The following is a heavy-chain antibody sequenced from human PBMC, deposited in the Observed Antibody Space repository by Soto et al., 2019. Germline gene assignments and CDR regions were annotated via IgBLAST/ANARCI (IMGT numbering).Heavy chain of an antibody. V-gene: IGHV4-39*01. D-gene: IGHD2-15*01. J-gene: IGHJ4*02. CDR3: ASPRFCSGGSCYKGNFDY. Sequence: QLQLQESGPGLVKPSETLSLTCTVSGGSISSSSYYWGWIRQPPGKGLEWIGSIYYSGSTYYNPSLNSRVTISVDTSKNQFSLKLSSVTAADTAVYYCASPRFCSGGSCYKGNFDYWGQGTLVTVSS. CDR1: GGSISSSSYY. CDR2: IYYSGST.